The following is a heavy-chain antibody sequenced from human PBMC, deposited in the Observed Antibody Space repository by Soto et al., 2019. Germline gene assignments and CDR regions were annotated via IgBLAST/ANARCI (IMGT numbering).Heavy chain of an antibody. CDR1: GFFISSGNY. CDR2: ILHGGNT. V-gene: IGHV4-38-2*01. CDR3: AGARWYDAFDV. Sequence: SETLSLTCAVSGFFISSGNYWGWIRKPPGKGLEWIGSILHGGNTYYNPSLKSRVTISVDMSKNQFSLKLNSVTAADTAVYYCAGARWYDAFDVWGQGTVVTVSS. J-gene: IGHJ3*01. D-gene: IGHD2-15*01.